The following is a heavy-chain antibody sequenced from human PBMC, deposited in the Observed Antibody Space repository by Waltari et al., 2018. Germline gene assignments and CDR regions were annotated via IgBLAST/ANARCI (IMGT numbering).Heavy chain of an antibody. Sequence: QVQLVESGGGVVQPGRSLRLPCAASGFTFSSYGMHWVRQAPGKGLEWVAVIWYDGSNKYYADSVKGRFTISRDNSKNTLYLQMNSLRAEDTAVYYCARDSENYYGSGSLNWFDPWGQGTLVTVSS. CDR3: ARDSENYYGSGSLNWFDP. D-gene: IGHD3-10*01. V-gene: IGHV3-33*01. J-gene: IGHJ5*02. CDR2: IWYDGSNK. CDR1: GFTFSSYG.